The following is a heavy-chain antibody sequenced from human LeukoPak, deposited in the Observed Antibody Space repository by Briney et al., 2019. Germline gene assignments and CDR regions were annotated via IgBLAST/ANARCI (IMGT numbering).Heavy chain of an antibody. CDR3: AKQLGYCSDGSCYFPY. CDR2: ISNNGGYT. CDR1: GFTFSSSA. D-gene: IGHD2-15*01. V-gene: IGHV3-23*01. J-gene: IGHJ4*02. Sequence: QPGGSLRLSCAASGFTFSSSAMSWVRQAPGRGLEWVSAISNNGGYTYYADSVQGRFTISRDNSKSTLCLQMNSLRAEDTAVYYCAKQLGYCSDGSCYFPYRGQGTLVTVSS.